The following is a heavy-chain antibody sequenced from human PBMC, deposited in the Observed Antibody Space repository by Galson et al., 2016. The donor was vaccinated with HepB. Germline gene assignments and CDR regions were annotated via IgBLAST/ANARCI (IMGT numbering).Heavy chain of an antibody. CDR1: GFTFSIYA. CDR3: AKDIMRSYYSDYVMDV. J-gene: IGHJ6*02. CDR2: ISGSGGTT. V-gene: IGHV3-23*01. Sequence: SLRLSGAASGFTFSIYAMRWVRPAPGKWLEWTSVISGSGGTTYYADSVKARFTNSRDKSKKTLYLQMISLIAEDTAVYFCAKDIMRSYYSDYVMDVWGQGTTVTVSS.